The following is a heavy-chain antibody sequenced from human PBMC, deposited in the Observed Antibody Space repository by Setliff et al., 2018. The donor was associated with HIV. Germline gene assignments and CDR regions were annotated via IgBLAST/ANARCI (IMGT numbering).Heavy chain of an antibody. J-gene: IGHJ4*02. Sequence: SETLSLTCTVSGETLRNGFYYWHWMRQPPGKGLEWIGRVYPSGSTKYNPSLKSRVTRSVDTSKNQFSLKLRSVTAADPAVYYCARDPPGYGDSNDYWGQGMLVTVSS. CDR3: ARDPPGYGDSNDY. D-gene: IGHD4-17*01. CDR1: GETLRNGFYY. V-gene: IGHV4-61*01. CDR2: VYPSGST.